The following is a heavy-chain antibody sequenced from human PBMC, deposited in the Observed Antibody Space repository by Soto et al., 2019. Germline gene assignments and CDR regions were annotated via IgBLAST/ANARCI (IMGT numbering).Heavy chain of an antibody. CDR3: AKDRMSYNSVWDPFDV. CDR1: GLLIINYA. J-gene: IGHJ3*01. V-gene: IGHV3-23*01. D-gene: IGHD3-10*01. CDR2: FGGGDDDR. Sequence: GGSLRLGCAAYGLLIINYAMSWVRNAPGKGLEWVSSFGGGDDDRHFADSVKGRFTMSRDNSKNTLSLQMNSLRVEDTAIYYCAKDRMSYNSVWDPFDVWGQGTMGT.